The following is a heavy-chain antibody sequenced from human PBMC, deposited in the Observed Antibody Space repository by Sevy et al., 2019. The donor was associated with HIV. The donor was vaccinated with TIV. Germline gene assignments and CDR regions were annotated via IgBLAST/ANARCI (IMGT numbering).Heavy chain of an antibody. Sequence: SETLSLTCTVSGDSISSYYWSWIRQPAGKGLEWIGRIYTSGRTNYNPSLKSRVTMSGDTSKNQFSLKLRSVTAADTAVYFCTRGEVQLWPSGFDYWGQGTLVTVSS. J-gene: IGHJ4*02. CDR3: TRGEVQLWPSGFDY. V-gene: IGHV4-4*07. D-gene: IGHD1-1*01. CDR1: GDSISSYY. CDR2: IYTSGRT.